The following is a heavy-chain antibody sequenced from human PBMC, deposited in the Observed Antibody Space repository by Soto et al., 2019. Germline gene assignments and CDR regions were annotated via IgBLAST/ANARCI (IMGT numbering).Heavy chain of an antibody. CDR1: GGSISSYY. CDR3: VGSLEVAATLVGPY. V-gene: IGHV4-59*01. D-gene: IGHD2-15*01. Sequence: KPSETLSLTCTVSGGSISSYYWSWIRQPPGKGLEWIGYIYYSGSTNYNPSLKSRVTISVDTSKNQFSPKLSSVTAADTAVYYCVGSLEVAATLVGPYWGQGTLVTVSS. CDR2: IYYSGST. J-gene: IGHJ4*02.